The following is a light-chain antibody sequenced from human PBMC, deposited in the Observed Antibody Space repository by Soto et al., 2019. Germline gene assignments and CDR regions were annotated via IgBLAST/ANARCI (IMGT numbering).Light chain of an antibody. CDR1: QIISSW. V-gene: IGKV1-5*03. J-gene: IGKJ1*01. CDR3: QHYNSYSEA. Sequence: DIKMTQSPSTLSGSVGDRVTITCRASQIISSWLAWYQQKPGKAPKLLIYKASTLKSGVPSRFSGSGSGTEFTLTISSLQPDDFATYYCQHYNSYSEAFGQGTKVDIK. CDR2: KAS.